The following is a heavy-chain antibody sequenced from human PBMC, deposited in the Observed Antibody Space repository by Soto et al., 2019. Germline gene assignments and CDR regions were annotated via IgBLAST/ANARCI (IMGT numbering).Heavy chain of an antibody. CDR3: ARDSGNNYYDSSGEYYAAFDI. V-gene: IGHV1-18*01. Sequence: ASVKVSCKASGYTFTSYGISWVRQAPGQGLEGMGWISAYNGNTNDAQKLHARATMTTDTSTSTAYIELRSLSSDVTTVYDCARDSGNNYYDSSGEYYAAFDIWGQGTMVTVSS. D-gene: IGHD3-22*01. CDR1: GYTFTSYG. J-gene: IGHJ3*02. CDR2: ISAYNGNT.